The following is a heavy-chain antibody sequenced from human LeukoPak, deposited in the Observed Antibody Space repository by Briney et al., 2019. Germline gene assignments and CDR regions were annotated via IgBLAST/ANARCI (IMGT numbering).Heavy chain of an antibody. CDR2: MFDSRNV. Sequence: SETLSLTCAVYGGSFSGYYWSWIRQPPGKGLEWIGSMFDSRNVFYNPSLKSQVTISVDTSKNQFSLKLTSVSAADTAVYFCARAANAWYYFDYWGQGTLVTVSS. CDR3: ARAANAWYYFDY. V-gene: IGHV4-34*12. D-gene: IGHD2-2*01. CDR1: GGSFSGYY. J-gene: IGHJ4*02.